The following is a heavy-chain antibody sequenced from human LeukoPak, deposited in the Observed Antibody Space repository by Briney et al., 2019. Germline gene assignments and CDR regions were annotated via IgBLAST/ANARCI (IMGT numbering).Heavy chain of an antibody. V-gene: IGHV3-23*01. D-gene: IGHD3-10*01. CDR3: AKDAAAPGSGGDYFDY. Sequence: GGSLRLSCAVSGFTFSSNARTWVRQAPGKGLEWVSVITGNGGRTYYADSVKGRFTISRDNSKNTLSLQMNSLRADDTAVYYCAKDAAAPGSGGDYFDYWGQGTLVTVSS. CDR2: ITGNGGRT. CDR1: GFTFSSNA. J-gene: IGHJ4*02.